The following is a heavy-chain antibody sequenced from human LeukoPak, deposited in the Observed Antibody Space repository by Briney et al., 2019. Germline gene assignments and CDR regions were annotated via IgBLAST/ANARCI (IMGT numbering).Heavy chain of an antibody. J-gene: IGHJ4*02. V-gene: IGHV3-23*01. CDR3: AREDYDYVWGSYRRINY. CDR2: ISGSGSST. Sequence: PGGSLRLSCAASGFTFNTYALSWVRQAPGRGLEWVSAISGSGSSTFYADSAEGRFIISGDNSKNTLYLEMNSLRAEDTAVYYCAREDYDYVWGSYRRINYWGQGTLVTVSS. CDR1: GFTFNTYA. D-gene: IGHD3-16*02.